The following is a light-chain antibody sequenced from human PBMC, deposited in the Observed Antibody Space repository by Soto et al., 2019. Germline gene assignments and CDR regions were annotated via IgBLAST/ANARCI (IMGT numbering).Light chain of an antibody. CDR1: SSNIGAGFD. V-gene: IGLV1-40*01. Sequence: QSVLTQPPSVSGAPGQRVTISCTWSSSNIGAGFDVHWYQHLPGTAPKLLIYGNNNRPSGVPDRFSGSKSGTSASLAITGLRAEDEADYYCQSYDSSLSVRYVFGTGTKVTVL. J-gene: IGLJ1*01. CDR2: GNN. CDR3: QSYDSSLSVRYV.